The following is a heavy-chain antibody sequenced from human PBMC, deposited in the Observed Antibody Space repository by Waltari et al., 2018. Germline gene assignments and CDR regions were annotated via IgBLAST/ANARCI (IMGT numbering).Heavy chain of an antibody. V-gene: IGHV3-48*01. J-gene: IGHJ4*02. Sequence: EVQLVESGGGLVQPGGSLRLSCAASGFTFSSYSMNWVRQAPGKGLEWVSYISSSRRTIYYADSVKGRFTISRDNAKNSLYLQMNSLRAEDTAVYYCAREIAVAAISNDYWGQGTLVTVSS. D-gene: IGHD6-19*01. CDR3: AREIAVAAISNDY. CDR1: GFTFSSYS. CDR2: ISSSRRTI.